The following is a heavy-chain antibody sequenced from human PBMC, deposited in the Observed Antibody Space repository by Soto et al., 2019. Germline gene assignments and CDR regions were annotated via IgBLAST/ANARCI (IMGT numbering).Heavy chain of an antibody. J-gene: IGHJ6*02. CDR1: GFTFSSYW. V-gene: IGHV3-7*01. CDR2: IKQDGSEK. D-gene: IGHD3-9*01. Sequence: HPGGSLRLSCAASGFTFSSYWMSWVRQAPGKGLEWVANIKQDGSEKYYVDSVKGRFTISRDNAKNSLYLQMNSLRAEDTAVYYCARDTFRTGYYDILTGALYRGMDVWGQGTTVTVSS. CDR3: ARDTFRTGYYDILTGALYRGMDV.